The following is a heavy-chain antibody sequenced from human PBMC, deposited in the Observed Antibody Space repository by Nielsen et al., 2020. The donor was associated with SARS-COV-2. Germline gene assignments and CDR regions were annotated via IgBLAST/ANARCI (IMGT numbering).Heavy chain of an antibody. V-gene: IGHV1-18*01. CDR3: ARGGDTSLVPYFNGLDV. CDR2: ISIHNGHS. J-gene: IGHJ6*02. D-gene: IGHD5-18*01. Sequence: ASVKVSCKASDYSFTTFGIHWVRQTPGQGLEGMGWISIHNGHSAYAQNLQGRVTMTTVTSTSTAYVELRRLSYDDTAVYYWARGGDTSLVPYFNGLDVWGQGTTVTVSS. CDR1: DYSFTTFG.